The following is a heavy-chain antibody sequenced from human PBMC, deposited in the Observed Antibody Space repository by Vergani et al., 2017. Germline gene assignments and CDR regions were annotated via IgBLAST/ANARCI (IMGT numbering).Heavy chain of an antibody. V-gene: IGHV4-38-2*01. J-gene: IGHJ5*02. CDR1: GYSISSGYY. Sequence: QVQLQESGPGLVKPSETLSLTCAVSGYSISSGYYWGWIRQPPGKGLEWIGSIYHSGSTYYNLSLKSRVTISVDTSKNQFSLKLSSVTAADTAVYYCARHPNIAAAGTGWFDPWGQGTLVTVSS. D-gene: IGHD6-13*01. CDR3: ARHPNIAAAGTGWFDP. CDR2: IYHSGST.